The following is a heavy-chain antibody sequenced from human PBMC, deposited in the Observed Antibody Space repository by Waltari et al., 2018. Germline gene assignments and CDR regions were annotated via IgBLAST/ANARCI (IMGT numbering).Heavy chain of an antibody. Sequence: EVQLVQSGAEVKKPGATVKISCKASGYTFSDHSLNWVRQAPGKGLEWMGGIDPEDGEADYEQKFQDRVTFTADMSTDTAYMEMSSLRSEDTAVYYCTRGYCSGAVCYDLGDYWGQGVLVTVSS. J-gene: IGHJ4*02. CDR1: GYTFSDHS. CDR2: IDPEDGEA. CDR3: TRGYCSGAVCYDLGDY. D-gene: IGHD2-15*01. V-gene: IGHV1-69-2*01.